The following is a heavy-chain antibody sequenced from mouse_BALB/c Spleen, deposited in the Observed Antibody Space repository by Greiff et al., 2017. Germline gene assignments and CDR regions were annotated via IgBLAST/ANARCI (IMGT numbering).Heavy chain of an antibody. CDR1: GFSLTSYG. J-gene: IGHJ3*01. CDR2: IWAGGSK. Sequence: VQLVESGPGLVAPSQSLSITCTVSGFSLTSYGVYWVRQPPGKGLEWLGVIWAGGSKNYNSALMSRLSINKDNSKSQVFLKMNSLQADDTDMYYCARDLCGDGGPFAYWGQGTLVTVSA. D-gene: IGHD2-13*01. CDR3: ARDLCGDGGPFAY. V-gene: IGHV2-9*02.